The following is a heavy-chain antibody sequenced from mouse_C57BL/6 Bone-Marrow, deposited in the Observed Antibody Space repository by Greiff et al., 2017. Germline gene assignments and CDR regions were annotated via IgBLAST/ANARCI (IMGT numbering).Heavy chain of an antibody. V-gene: IGHV1-55*01. CDR1: GYTFTSYW. CDR2: IYPGSGST. CDR3: ARKSY. Sequence: QVHVKQSGAELVKPGASVKMSCKASGYTFTSYWITWVKQRPGQGLEWIGDIYPGSGSTKYNEKFKSKAKLTVDTSSSTAYMQLSSLTSEDSAVYYCARKSYWGQGTTLTGSS. J-gene: IGHJ2*01.